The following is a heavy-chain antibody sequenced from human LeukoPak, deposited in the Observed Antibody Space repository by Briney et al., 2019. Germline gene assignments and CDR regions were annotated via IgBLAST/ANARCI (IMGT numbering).Heavy chain of an antibody. D-gene: IGHD1-7*01. CDR3: ARGHLRTGTREFDS. CDR1: GGSFSGYY. CDR2: IGHSGDT. V-gene: IGHV4-34*01. Sequence: SETLSLTCAVYGGSFSGYYWSWIRQPPGKGLEWIGEIGHSGDTKYNASLKSRVSLSVDTSKNQISLNMNFVTAADTALYYCARGHLRTGTREFDSWGQGTLVIVSS. J-gene: IGHJ4*02.